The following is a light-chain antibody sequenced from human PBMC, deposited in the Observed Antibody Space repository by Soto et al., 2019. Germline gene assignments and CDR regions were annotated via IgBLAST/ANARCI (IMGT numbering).Light chain of an antibody. CDR2: GAS. CDR1: QNINSE. V-gene: IGKV1-5*01. Sequence: DIQMTQSPSTLSASVGDRVTITCRASQNINSELAWYQQKPGKAPKPLIYGASTLESGVPSRFSGSGSGAEFTLPIGSLQPDDFATYYCQQYYTYSLTFGGGTKVEIK. CDR3: QQYYTYSLT. J-gene: IGKJ4*01.